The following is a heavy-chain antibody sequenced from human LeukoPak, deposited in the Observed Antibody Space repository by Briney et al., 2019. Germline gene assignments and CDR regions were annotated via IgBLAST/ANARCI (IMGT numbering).Heavy chain of an antibody. V-gene: IGHV4-34*01. Sequence: PSETLSLTCAVYGGSFSGYYWSWIRQPPGKGLEWIGEINHSGSTNYNPSLKSRVTISVDTSKNQFSLKLSSVTAADTAVYYCARERPTYYYDSSGYYYLDYWGQGTLVTVSS. CDR2: INHSGST. CDR3: ARERPTYYYDSSGYYYLDY. J-gene: IGHJ4*02. D-gene: IGHD3-22*01. CDR1: GGSFSGYY.